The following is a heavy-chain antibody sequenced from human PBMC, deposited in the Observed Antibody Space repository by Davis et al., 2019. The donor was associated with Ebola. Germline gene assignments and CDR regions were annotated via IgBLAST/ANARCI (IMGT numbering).Heavy chain of an antibody. Sequence: PGGSLRLSCAASGFTFSSYAMHWVRQAPGKGLEWVAVISYDGSNKYYADSVKGRFTISRDNSKNTLYLRMNSLRAEDTAVYYCARARRPVFYSSSDYWGQGTLVTVSS. CDR2: ISYDGSNK. CDR3: ARARRPVFYSSSDY. D-gene: IGHD6-6*01. J-gene: IGHJ4*02. CDR1: GFTFSSYA. V-gene: IGHV3-30*04.